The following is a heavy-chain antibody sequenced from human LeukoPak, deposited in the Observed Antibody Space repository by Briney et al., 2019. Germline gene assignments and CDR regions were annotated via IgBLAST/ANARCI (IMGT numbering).Heavy chain of an antibody. CDR3: ARDSSYYYYYMHV. CDR2: IYTSGST. Sequence: SETLSLTCTVSGGSISSYYWSWIRQPAGKGLGWIGRIYTSGSTNYNPSLKSRVTMSVDTSKNQFSLKLSSVTAADTAVYYCARDSSYYYYYMHVWGKGTTVTVSS. J-gene: IGHJ6*03. CDR1: GGSISSYY. V-gene: IGHV4-4*07.